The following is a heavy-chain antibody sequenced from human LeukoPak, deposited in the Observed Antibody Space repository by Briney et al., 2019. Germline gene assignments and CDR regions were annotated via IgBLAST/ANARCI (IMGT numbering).Heavy chain of an antibody. CDR3: ARQAGGYYYYGMDV. J-gene: IGHJ6*02. V-gene: IGHV4-34*01. Sequence: SETLSLTCAVYGGSFSGYYWSWIRQPPGKGLEWIGEINHSGSTNYNPSLKSRVTISVDTSKNQFSLKLSSVTAADTAVYYCARQAGGYYYYGMDVWGQGTTVTVSS. CDR2: INHSGST. D-gene: IGHD6-13*01. CDR1: GGSFSGYY.